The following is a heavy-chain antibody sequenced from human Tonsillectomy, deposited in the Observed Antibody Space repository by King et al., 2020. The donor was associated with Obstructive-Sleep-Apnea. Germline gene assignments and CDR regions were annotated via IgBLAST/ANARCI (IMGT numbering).Heavy chain of an antibody. J-gene: IGHJ4*02. D-gene: IGHD5-12*01. CDR3: ARRGSGYASYFDY. V-gene: IGHV4-39*01. Sequence: LQLQESGPGLVKPSETLSLTCSVSGGSVNSITYYWGWIRQPPGKGLEWIGHIYSGGSTYYNPSLKSRAVISVDTPMNQFSLILSSVSAADTAVYYCARRGSGYASYFDYWGQGIRVTVSS. CDR2: IYSGGST. CDR1: GGSVNSITYY.